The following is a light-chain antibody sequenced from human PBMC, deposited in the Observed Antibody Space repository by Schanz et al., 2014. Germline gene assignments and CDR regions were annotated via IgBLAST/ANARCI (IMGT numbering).Light chain of an antibody. V-gene: IGKV3-20*01. CDR2: GTS. J-gene: IGKJ1*01. CDR1: QSVSSN. Sequence: EIVLTQSPGTLSLSPGERAPLSCRASQSVSSNLAWYQQKPGQGPRLLIYGTSTRATGIPDRFSGSGSGTDFTLAISRLEPEDFAVYYCQQYSSSLWTFAKGPRWKSN. CDR3: QQYSSSLWT.